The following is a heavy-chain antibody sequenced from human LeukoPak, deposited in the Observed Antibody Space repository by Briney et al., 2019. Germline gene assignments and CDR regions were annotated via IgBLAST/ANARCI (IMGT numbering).Heavy chain of an antibody. CDR2: ISGSGGST. CDR3: AKGAGYDFWSGYYTS. V-gene: IGHV3-23*01. CDR1: GFTFSNYA. J-gene: IGHJ5*02. D-gene: IGHD3-3*01. Sequence: PGGSLRLSCAASGFTFSNYAMNWVRQAPGKGLEWVSTISGSGGSTYYADSVKGRFTISRDNSKNTLYLQMNSLRAEDTAVYYCAKGAGYDFWSGYYTSWGQGTLVTVSP.